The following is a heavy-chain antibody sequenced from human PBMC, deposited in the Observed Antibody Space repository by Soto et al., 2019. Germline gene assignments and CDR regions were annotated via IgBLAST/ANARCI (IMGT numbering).Heavy chain of an antibody. Sequence: PGGSLRLSCSASGFTFSSYAMHWVRQAPGKGLEYVSAISSNGGSTYYADSVKGRITISGDNSKKTLYRQMSSLRADDPAVYYCVKDLKIAAATIRNPWGQGTLVTVSS. D-gene: IGHD6-13*01. CDR3: VKDLKIAAATIRNP. CDR1: GFTFSSYA. J-gene: IGHJ5*02. CDR2: ISSNGGST. V-gene: IGHV3-64D*06.